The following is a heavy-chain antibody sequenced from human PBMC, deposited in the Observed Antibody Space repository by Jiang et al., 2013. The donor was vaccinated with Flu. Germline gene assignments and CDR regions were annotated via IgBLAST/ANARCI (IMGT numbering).Heavy chain of an antibody. Sequence: SGPGLVKPSETLSLTCAVSGYSISSGYYWGWIRQPPGKGLEWIGSIYHSGSTYYNPSLKSRVTISVDTSKNQFSLKLSSVTAADTAVYYCARQSITMIVVHAFDIWGQGTMVTVSS. CDR2: IYHSGST. J-gene: IGHJ3*02. V-gene: IGHV4-38-2*01. CDR1: GYSISSGYY. CDR3: ARQSITMIVVHAFDI. D-gene: IGHD3-22*01.